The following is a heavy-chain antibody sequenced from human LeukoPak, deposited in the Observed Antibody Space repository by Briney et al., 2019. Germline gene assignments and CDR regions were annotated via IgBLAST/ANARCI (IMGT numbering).Heavy chain of an antibody. CDR3: ARVYDSSGYTTNPFDY. V-gene: IGHV1-69*06. Sequence: GASVKVSCKASGGTFSSYAISWVRQAPGQGLEWMGGIIPIFGTANYAQKFQGRVTITADKSTSTAYMELSSLRSEDTAVYYCARVYDSSGYTTNPFDYWGQGTLVTVSS. CDR1: GGTFSSYA. D-gene: IGHD3-22*01. CDR2: IIPIFGTA. J-gene: IGHJ4*02.